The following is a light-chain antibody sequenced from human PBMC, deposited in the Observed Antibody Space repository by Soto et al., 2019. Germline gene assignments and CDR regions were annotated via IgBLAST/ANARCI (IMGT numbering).Light chain of an antibody. CDR3: QQYSNPRT. J-gene: IGKJ1*01. Sequence: DIVMTQSPDSLAVSLGERATINCKSSQSVLYSSSNKNYLAWYQQKPGQPPKLLISWASTRESGVPDRFSGSGSGTDFTPTISSLQAEDVAVYYCQQYSNPRTFGQGTKVAIK. V-gene: IGKV4-1*01. CDR1: QSVLYSSSNKNY. CDR2: WAS.